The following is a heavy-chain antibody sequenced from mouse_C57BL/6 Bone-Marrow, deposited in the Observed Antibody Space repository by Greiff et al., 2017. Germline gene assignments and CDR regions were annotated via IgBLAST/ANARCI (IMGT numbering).Heavy chain of an antibody. Sequence: DVMLVESGGGLVQPGGSMKLSCVASGFTFSNYWMNWVRQSPEKGLEWVAQIRLKSDNYATHYAESVKGRFTISRDDSKSSVYLQMNNLRAEDTGIYYCTENYYGSSHLYYYAMDYWGQGTSVTVSS. V-gene: IGHV6-3*01. CDR2: IRLKSDNYAT. CDR3: TENYYGSSHLYYYAMDY. CDR1: GFTFSNYW. D-gene: IGHD1-1*01. J-gene: IGHJ4*01.